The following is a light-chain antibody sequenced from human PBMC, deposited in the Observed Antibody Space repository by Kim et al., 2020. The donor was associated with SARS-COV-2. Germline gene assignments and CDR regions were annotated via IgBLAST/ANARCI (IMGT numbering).Light chain of an antibody. CDR1: QSVSNY. Sequence: SLSPGESATLSCWASQSVSNYLAWYQQKPGQAPRLLSYDASNRAPGIPARFSGSGSGTDFTLTISSLEPEDFAVYSCQQRSSWPLTFGQGTKLEI. CDR3: QQRSSWPLT. J-gene: IGKJ2*01. CDR2: DAS. V-gene: IGKV3-11*01.